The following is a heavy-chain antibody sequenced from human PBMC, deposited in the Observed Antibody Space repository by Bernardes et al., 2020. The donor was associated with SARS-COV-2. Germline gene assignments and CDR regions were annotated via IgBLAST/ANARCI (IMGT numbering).Heavy chain of an antibody. Sequence: AAWKVSCKASGYTFTSYSMHWVRQAPGQRLEWMGWINAGNGNTKYSQKFQDRVTITRDTSASTAYMELSSLRSEDTAVYYCARGLAEAGTGYWGQGTLVIVSS. D-gene: IGHD6-13*01. CDR3: ARGLAEAGTGY. J-gene: IGHJ4*02. V-gene: IGHV1-3*01. CDR1: GYTFTSYS. CDR2: INAGNGNT.